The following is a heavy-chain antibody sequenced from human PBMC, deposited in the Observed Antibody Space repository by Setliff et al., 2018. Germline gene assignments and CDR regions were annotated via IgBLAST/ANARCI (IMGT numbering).Heavy chain of an antibody. V-gene: IGHV1-18*01. CDR1: GYMFTTYG. Sequence: ASVKVSCKTSGYMFTTYGISWVRQDPGQGLEWMGWIRVYDGYTDCAQKFQGRVTMTKDTSTSTAYMELRSLRPDDTAVYYCVRDLGQWALDFWGQGTLVTVSS. CDR3: VRDLGQWALDF. J-gene: IGHJ4*02. CDR2: IRVYDGYT. D-gene: IGHD1-26*01.